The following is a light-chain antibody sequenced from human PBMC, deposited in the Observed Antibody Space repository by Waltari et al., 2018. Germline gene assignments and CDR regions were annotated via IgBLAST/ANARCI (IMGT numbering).Light chain of an antibody. Sequence: DIQMSQSPSSLSASVGDRVTITCRASQGVSSYLNWYQQKPGKAPRLLIYYASALASGVPSRFSGSGSGTEFTLTISSLQPEDFATYYCQQGDGNPRTFGQGTKVEIK. J-gene: IGKJ1*01. CDR2: YAS. CDR1: QGVSSY. V-gene: IGKV1-39*01. CDR3: QQGDGNPRT.